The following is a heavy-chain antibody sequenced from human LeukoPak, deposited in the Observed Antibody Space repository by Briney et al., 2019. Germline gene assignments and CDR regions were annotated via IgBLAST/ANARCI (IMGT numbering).Heavy chain of an antibody. J-gene: IGHJ3*02. Sequence: VASVKVSCKVSGYTLSDLAMHWVRQAPGKGLEWMGGLDPEDGEAIYAQPLQGRVTMTEDTSSDTAYMVLSSLRSEDTAVYYCATRNFGDYGAFDIWGQGTMVTVSS. CDR2: LDPEDGEA. CDR1: GYTLSDLA. CDR3: ATRNFGDYGAFDI. D-gene: IGHD4-17*01. V-gene: IGHV1-24*01.